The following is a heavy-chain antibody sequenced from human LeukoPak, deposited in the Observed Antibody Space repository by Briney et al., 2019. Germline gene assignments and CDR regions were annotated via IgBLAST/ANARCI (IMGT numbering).Heavy chain of an antibody. CDR3: ARRPTGIDY. Sequence: PSETLSLTCTVSGGSISSSSYYWGWIRQPPGKGLEWIGSIYYSGSTYYNPSLKSRVTISLDTSNNQFSLKLSSVTAADTAVYYCARRPTGIDYWGQGTLVTVSS. CDR1: GGSISSSSYY. V-gene: IGHV4-39*07. J-gene: IGHJ4*02. D-gene: IGHD4-17*01. CDR2: IYYSGST.